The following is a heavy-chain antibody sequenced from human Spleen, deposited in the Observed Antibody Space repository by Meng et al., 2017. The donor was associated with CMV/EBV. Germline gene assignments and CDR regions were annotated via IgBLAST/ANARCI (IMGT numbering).Heavy chain of an antibody. CDR3: ARALGIVGATYDAFDI. D-gene: IGHD1-26*01. Sequence: GEPLKISCAASGLTFSPYALHWVRQAPGKGLEWVAVISYDGNNTYYADSIKGRFTISRDNAKNSVYLQMNSLRAEDTAVYYCARALGIVGATYDAFDIWGQGTMVTVSS. V-gene: IGHV3-30*04. CDR1: GLTFSPYA. J-gene: IGHJ3*02. CDR2: ISYDGNNT.